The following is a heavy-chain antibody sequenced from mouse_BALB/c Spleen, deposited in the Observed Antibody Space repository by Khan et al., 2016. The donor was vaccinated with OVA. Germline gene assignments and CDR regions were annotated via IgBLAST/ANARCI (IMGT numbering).Heavy chain of an antibody. V-gene: IGHV1-76*01. D-gene: IGHD3-2*02. CDR2: IYPGTDNT. J-gene: IGHJ2*01. CDR3: AREEALYYFDY. CDR1: GYIFTSYW. Sequence: QIQLVQSGAELVRPGTSVKLSCKTSGYIFTSYWIHWVKQRSGQGLEWIARIYPGTDNTYYNEKFKDKATLTADKSSSTAYLQLSSLKSEDSAVFFCAREEALYYFDYWGQGTTLTGSS.